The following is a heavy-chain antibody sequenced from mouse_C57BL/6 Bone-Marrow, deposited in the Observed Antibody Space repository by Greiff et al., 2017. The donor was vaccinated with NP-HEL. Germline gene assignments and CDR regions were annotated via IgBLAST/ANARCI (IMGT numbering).Heavy chain of an antibody. CDR3: ARGPQYYYGSSYDYAMDY. J-gene: IGHJ4*01. CDR2: INYDGSST. D-gene: IGHD1-1*01. V-gene: IGHV5-16*01. Sequence: DVKLVESEGGLVQPGSSMKLSCTASGFTFSDYYMAWVRQVPEKGLEWVANINYDGSSTYYLDSLKSRFIISRDNAKNILYLQMSSLKSEDTATYYCARGPQYYYGSSYDYAMDYWGQGTSVTVSS. CDR1: GFTFSDYY.